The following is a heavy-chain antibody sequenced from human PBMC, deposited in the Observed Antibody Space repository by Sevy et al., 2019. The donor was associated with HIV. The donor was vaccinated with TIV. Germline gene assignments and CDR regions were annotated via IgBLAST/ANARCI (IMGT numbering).Heavy chain of an antibody. Sequence: GGSLRLSCAASGFTFAKYSMSWLRQAPGKGLEWVSTFSFGCGRINYADSVKGRFTISRDDSKNTLYLQMNSLRAEDTATYFCARVGCTQPHDYWGQGTLVTVSS. V-gene: IGHV3-23*01. CDR3: ARVGCTQPHDY. CDR1: GFTFAKYS. J-gene: IGHJ4*02. D-gene: IGHD3-16*01. CDR2: FSFGCGRI.